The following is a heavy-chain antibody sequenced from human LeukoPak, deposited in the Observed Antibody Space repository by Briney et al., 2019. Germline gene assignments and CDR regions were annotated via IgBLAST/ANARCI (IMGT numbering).Heavy chain of an antibody. J-gene: IGHJ3*02. CDR1: GFTFSNYA. V-gene: IGHV3-30-3*01. CDR3: ARDDGLAFDI. CDR2: ISYDGSNK. Sequence: GGSLRLSCAASGFTFSNYAMHWVRQAPGKGLEWVAVISYDGSNKYYADSVKGRFTISRGYSKNTLFLQMNSLRAEDTAIYYCARDDGLAFDIWGQGTMVTVSS.